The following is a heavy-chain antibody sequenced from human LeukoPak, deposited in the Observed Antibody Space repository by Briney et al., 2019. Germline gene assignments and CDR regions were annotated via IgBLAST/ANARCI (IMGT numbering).Heavy chain of an antibody. V-gene: IGHV6-1*01. CDR3: ARDFGTTGWHTFDY. Sequence: SQTLSLTCVVSGDSVSSKNGAWNWIRQSPSRGLEWLGRTYFRSKWYNDYAESMEGRMTISQDTSKNQYSLHLNSVTPDDTAVYYCARDFGTTGWHTFDYWGQGTLVTVSS. CDR1: GDSVSSKNGA. D-gene: IGHD6-19*01. CDR2: TYFRSKWYN. J-gene: IGHJ4*02.